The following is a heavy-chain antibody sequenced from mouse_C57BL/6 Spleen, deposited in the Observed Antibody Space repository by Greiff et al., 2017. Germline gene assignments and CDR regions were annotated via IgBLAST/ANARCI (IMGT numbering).Heavy chain of an antibody. J-gene: IGHJ2*01. CDR1: GYTFTDYY. CDR2: INPNNGGT. V-gene: IGHV1-26*01. D-gene: IGHD2-3*01. Sequence: EVQLQQSGPELVKPGASVKISCKASGYTFTDYYMNWVKQSHGKSLEWIGDINPNNGGTSYNQKFKGKATLTVDKSSSTAYMELRSLTSEDSAVYYCARCDGYYFDYWGQGTTLTVSS. CDR3: ARCDGYYFDY.